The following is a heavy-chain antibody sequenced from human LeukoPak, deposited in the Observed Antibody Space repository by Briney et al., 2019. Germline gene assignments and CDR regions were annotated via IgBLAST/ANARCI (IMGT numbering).Heavy chain of an antibody. D-gene: IGHD3-22*01. V-gene: IGHV5-51*01. CDR2: IYPGDSDT. CDR3: ARMYFYDSSDYYIAAWFDP. CDR1: GYIFTNYW. J-gene: IGHJ5*02. Sequence: AGESLKISCKGSGYIFTNYWIGWVRQMPGKGLEWMGIIYPGDSDTRYSPSFQGQVTISAGKSISTAYLQWSSLKASDTAMYYCARMYFYDSSDYYIAAWFDPWGQGTLVTVSS.